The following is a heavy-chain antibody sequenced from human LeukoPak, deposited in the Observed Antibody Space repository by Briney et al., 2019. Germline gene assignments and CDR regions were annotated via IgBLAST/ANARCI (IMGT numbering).Heavy chain of an antibody. J-gene: IGHJ4*02. D-gene: IGHD3-16*01. V-gene: IGHV4-4*07. Sequence: SETLSLTCTVSGGSISSHSWSWIRQPAGKGLAWIGRIFTSGNTYYNPSLKSRVIMSVDTSKNQFSLKLSSVTAADTAVYYCAREGGGFDFWGQGTLVTVSS. CDR3: AREGGGFDF. CDR2: IFTSGNT. CDR1: GGSISSHS.